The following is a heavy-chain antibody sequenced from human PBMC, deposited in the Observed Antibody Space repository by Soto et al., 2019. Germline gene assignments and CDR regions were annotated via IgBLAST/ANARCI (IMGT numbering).Heavy chain of an antibody. CDR1: GGSISSYY. V-gene: IGHV4-59*08. J-gene: IGHJ6*03. D-gene: IGHD4-17*01. CDR3: ARLASVTTNYYYYYYLDV. CDR2: IYYSGST. Sequence: SETLCITCTVSGGSISSYYWSWIRQPPGKGLEWIGYIYYSGSTNYNPSLKSRVTISVDTSKNQFSLKLRSVTAADTAVYYCARLASVTTNYYYYYYLDVWGKWTTVTVSS.